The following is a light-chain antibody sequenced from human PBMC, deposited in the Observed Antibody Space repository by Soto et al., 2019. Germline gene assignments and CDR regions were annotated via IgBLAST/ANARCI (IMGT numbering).Light chain of an antibody. CDR2: DVS. J-gene: IGLJ1*01. V-gene: IGLV2-14*01. CDR1: SSDVGGYNY. CDR3: SSYRSGSTHYV. Sequence: LTQPASVSGSPGQSITISCTGTSSDVGGYNYVSWYQQHPDKAPKVMIYDVSSLPSGVSNRFSGSKSGNTASLTISGLQAEDEADYYCSSYRSGSTHYVFGTGTKVTVL.